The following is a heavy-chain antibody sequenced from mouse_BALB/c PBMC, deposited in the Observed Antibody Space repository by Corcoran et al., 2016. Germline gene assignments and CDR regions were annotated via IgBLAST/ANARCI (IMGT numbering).Heavy chain of an antibody. Sequence: LVKTGASVKISCKASGYSFTGYYMHWVKQSHGKSLEWIGYISCYNYAITYNQKFKGKATFTVDTSSSTAYMQFNSLTSEDSAVYYCARGGDYDVYYAMDYWGQGTSVTVSS. CDR2: ISCYNYAI. J-gene: IGHJ4*01. D-gene: IGHD2-4*01. V-gene: IGHV1S34*01. CDR1: GYSFTGYY. CDR3: ARGGDYDVYYAMDY.